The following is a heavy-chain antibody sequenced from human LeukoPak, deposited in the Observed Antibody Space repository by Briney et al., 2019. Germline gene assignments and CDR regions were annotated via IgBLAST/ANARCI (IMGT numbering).Heavy chain of an antibody. Sequence: ASVKVSCKASGYTFTSYGISWVRQGPGQGLEWMGWISAYNGNTKYAQKLQGRVTMTTDTSTSTAYMELRSLRSDDTAVYYCAREAAGSSYYGMDVWGQGTTVTVSS. CDR3: AREAAGSSYYGMDV. D-gene: IGHD3-10*01. CDR2: ISAYNGNT. CDR1: GYTFTSYG. J-gene: IGHJ6*02. V-gene: IGHV1-18*01.